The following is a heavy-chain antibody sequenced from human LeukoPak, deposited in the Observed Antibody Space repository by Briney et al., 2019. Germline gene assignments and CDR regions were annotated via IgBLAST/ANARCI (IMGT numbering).Heavy chain of an antibody. V-gene: IGHV4-30-2*01. Sequence: PSETLSLTCAVSGGSNSSGGYSWSWIRQPPGKGLEWIGYIYHSRGTYYNPSLKSRVTISVDSSKSQLSLKLSSVTADGTAVYYCASSSYSSSWYSPGWFDCWGQGTLVTVSS. CDR3: ASSSYSSSWYSPGWFDC. CDR2: IYHSRGT. CDR1: GGSNSSGGYS. D-gene: IGHD6-13*01. J-gene: IGHJ5*01.